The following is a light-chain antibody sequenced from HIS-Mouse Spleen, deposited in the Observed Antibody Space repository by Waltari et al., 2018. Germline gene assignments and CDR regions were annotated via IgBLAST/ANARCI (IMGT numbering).Light chain of an antibody. CDR2: DAS. CDR1: QSVSSY. CDR3: QQRSNWFT. V-gene: IGKV3-11*01. J-gene: IGKJ5*01. Sequence: EIVFTQSPATLSLSPGERATLSCRPSQSVSSYLAWYQQKPGQAPRLLIYDASNRATGIPARFSGSGSGTDFTLTISSLEPEDFAVYYCQQRSNWFTFGQGTRLEIK.